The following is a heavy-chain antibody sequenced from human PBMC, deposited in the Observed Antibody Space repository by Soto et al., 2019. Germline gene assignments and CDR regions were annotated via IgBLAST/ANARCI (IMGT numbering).Heavy chain of an antibody. V-gene: IGHV1-18*01. Sequence: ASAKVSCNASGYTFTSYGIGWVRQAPGQGLEWMGWISAYNGNTNYEKKLQGRLPLTKDTSTSTEYMELRRLRSDDTEVYYSESDSYHDPYSGGDFDLWGQGTMVTVS. J-gene: IGHJ3*01. CDR1: GYTFTSYG. CDR2: ISAYNGNT. CDR3: ESDSYHDPYSGGDFDL. D-gene: IGHD2-21*01.